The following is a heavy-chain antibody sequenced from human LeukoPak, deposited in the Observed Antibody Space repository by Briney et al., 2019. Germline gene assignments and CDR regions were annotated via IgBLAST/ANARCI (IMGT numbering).Heavy chain of an antibody. Sequence: KPSETLSLTCTVSGGSISDYYWSWIRQPPGKGLEAMGYIYYNGFTNYIPSLKSRVTMSVDTSKNQFSLKVTSLTAADTAMYYCARRLARGYLDFWGQGTLVTVSS. D-gene: IGHD3-22*01. CDR1: GGSISDYY. CDR3: ARRLARGYLDF. V-gene: IGHV4-59*01. CDR2: IYYNGFT. J-gene: IGHJ4*02.